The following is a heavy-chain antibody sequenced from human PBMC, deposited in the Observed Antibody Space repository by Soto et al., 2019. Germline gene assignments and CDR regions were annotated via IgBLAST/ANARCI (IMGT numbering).Heavy chain of an antibody. V-gene: IGHV1-8*01. D-gene: IGHD1-1*01. CDR3: VRMASSGTLNWFDP. Sequence: GASVKVSCKASESTFMNYGISWVRQATGQGLEWMGWMNPNSGNTGYALKFQGRVSMTGNTSIYTVYLELSSLASDDTAVYYCVRMASSGTLNWFDPWGQGTLVTVSS. J-gene: IGHJ5*02. CDR2: MNPNSGNT. CDR1: ESTFMNYG.